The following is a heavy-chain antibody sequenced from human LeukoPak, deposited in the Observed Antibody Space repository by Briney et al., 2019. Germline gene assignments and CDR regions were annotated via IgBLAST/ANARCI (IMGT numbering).Heavy chain of an antibody. J-gene: IGHJ4*02. V-gene: IGHV3-64*01. Sequence: PGGSLRLSCAAPGFTFSSYAMHWVRQAPGKGLEYVSAISSNGGSTYYANSVKGRFTISRDNSKNTLYLQMGSLRAEDMAVYYCASGFWSGYMDYWGQGTLVTVSS. CDR1: GFTFSSYA. CDR3: ASGFWSGYMDY. CDR2: ISSNGGST. D-gene: IGHD3-3*01.